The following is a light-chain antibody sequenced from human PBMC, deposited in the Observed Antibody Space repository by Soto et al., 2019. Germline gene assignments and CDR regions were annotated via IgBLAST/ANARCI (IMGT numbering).Light chain of an antibody. CDR1: QAISTY. Sequence: DIQLTQSPSLLSASVGDRVTITCRASQAISTYLAWYQQTSGKAPKLLISAASTLQRGVPSRFRGSGSGTQFTLNISSLQSEDFAVYYCQQYNNWPPLTFGGGTKVEIK. J-gene: IGKJ4*01. V-gene: IGKV1-9*01. CDR3: QQYNNWPPLT. CDR2: AAS.